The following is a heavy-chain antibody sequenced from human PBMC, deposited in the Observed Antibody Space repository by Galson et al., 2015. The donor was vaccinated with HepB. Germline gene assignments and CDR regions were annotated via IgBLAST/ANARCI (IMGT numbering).Heavy chain of an antibody. D-gene: IGHD2-2*01. J-gene: IGHJ6*03. CDR3: TRVVVVVPADSTHFYYYYYMDV. CDR2: IRSKAYGGTT. V-gene: IGHV3-49*03. CDR1: GFTFGDYA. Sequence: SLRLSCAASGFTFGDYAMSWFRQAPGKGLEWVGFIRSKAYGGTTEYAASVKGRFTISRDDSKSIAYLQMNSLKTEDTAVYYCTRVVVVVPADSTHFYYYYYMDVWGKGTTVTVSS.